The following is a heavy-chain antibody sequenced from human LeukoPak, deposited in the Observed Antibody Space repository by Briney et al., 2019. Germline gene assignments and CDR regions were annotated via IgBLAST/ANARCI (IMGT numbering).Heavy chain of an antibody. CDR1: GFTFVGYA. J-gene: IGHJ4*02. Sequence: GGSLRLSCAASGFTFVGYAMNWVRQAPGMGLEWVSAITASGFSTYYADSVKGRFTISRDNSKNTLYLQMNSLRAEDTAVYYCARAGLTKTGYWGQGTLVTVSS. CDR3: ARAGLTKTGY. CDR2: ITASGFST. D-gene: IGHD3/OR15-3a*01. V-gene: IGHV3-23*01.